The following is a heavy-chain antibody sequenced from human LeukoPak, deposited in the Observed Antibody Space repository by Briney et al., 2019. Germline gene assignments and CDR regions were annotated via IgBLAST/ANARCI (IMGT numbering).Heavy chain of an antibody. CDR3: ARGPGPADDGGGYCFDY. D-gene: IGHD3-22*01. J-gene: IGHJ4*02. CDR1: GYTFTSYY. CDR2: INPSGGST. V-gene: IGHV1-46*01. Sequence: ASVKVSCKASGYTFTSYYLYWVRQAPGQGLEWLGVINPSGGSTTSAQKFQGRVTMTRDTSTSTVYMELRSLRSEDTAVYYCARGPGPADDGGGYCFDYWGQGTLVTVSS.